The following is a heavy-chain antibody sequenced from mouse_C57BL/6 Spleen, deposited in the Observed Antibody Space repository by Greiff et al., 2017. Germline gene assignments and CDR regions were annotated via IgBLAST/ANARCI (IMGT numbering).Heavy chain of an antibody. Sequence: QVQLKESGAELVKPGASVKFSCKASGYAFSSYWMNWVKQRPGKGLEWIGQIYPGDGDTNYNGKFKGKATLTAAKSSSTAYMQHSSLTSEDSAVYYYARSLGWSHFDYWGQGTTLTVSS. V-gene: IGHV1-80*01. CDR1: GYAFSSYW. CDR3: ARSLGWSHFDY. D-gene: IGHD2-3*01. J-gene: IGHJ2*01. CDR2: IYPGDGDT.